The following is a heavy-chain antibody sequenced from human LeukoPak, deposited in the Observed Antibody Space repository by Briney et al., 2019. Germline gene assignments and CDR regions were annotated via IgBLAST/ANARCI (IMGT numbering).Heavy chain of an antibody. J-gene: IGHJ4*02. D-gene: IGHD5-18*01. CDR2: ISAYNGNT. V-gene: IGHV1-18*04. CDR3: ARDRGVRGYSYGLFGY. Sequence: GASVKVSCKASGYTFTSYYMHWVRQAPGQGLEWMGWISAYNGNTNYAQKLQGRVTMTTDTSTSTAYMELRSLRSDDTAVYYCARDRGVRGYSYGLFGYWGQGTLVTVSS. CDR1: GYTFTSYY.